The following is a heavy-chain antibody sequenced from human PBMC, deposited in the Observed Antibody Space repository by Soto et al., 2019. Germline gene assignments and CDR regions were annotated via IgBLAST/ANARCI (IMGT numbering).Heavy chain of an antibody. Sequence: QVQLQQWGAGLLKPSETLSLTCAVYGQSFSGHTWSWIRQSPGKGLEWIGEISQSGSTYYNPSLKTRVTISADTSKNQFSLTLNSMTAADTGVFYCARGSGIAVIPGELEDVHYDYWGQGTLVSVSS. D-gene: IGHD2-2*01. CDR2: ISQSGST. CDR1: GQSFSGHT. CDR3: ARGSGIAVIPGELEDVHYDY. J-gene: IGHJ4*02. V-gene: IGHV4-34*01.